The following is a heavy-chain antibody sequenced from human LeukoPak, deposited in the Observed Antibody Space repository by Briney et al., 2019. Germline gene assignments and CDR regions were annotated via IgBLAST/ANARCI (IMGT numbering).Heavy chain of an antibody. D-gene: IGHD3-10*02. CDR1: GFTFSSYW. Sequence: GGSLRLSCAVSGFTFSSYWMNWVRQAPGKGLEWVSYISSSGSTIYYADSVKGRFTISRDNAKNSLYLQMNSLRAEDTAVYYCAELGITMIGGVWGKGTTVTISS. CDR3: AELGITMIGGV. V-gene: IGHV3-48*04. CDR2: ISSSGSTI. J-gene: IGHJ6*04.